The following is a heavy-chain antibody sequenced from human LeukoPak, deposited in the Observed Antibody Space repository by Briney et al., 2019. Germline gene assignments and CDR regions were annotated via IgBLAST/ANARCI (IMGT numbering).Heavy chain of an antibody. CDR3: AKGLGVSSGRVYYFDY. Sequence: ASVKVSCKASGYTFTGYYMHWVRQAPGQGLEWMGWINPNSGGTNYAQKFQGRVTMTRDTSISTAYMELSRLRSDDTAVYYCAKGLGVSSGRVYYFDYWGQGTLVTVSS. J-gene: IGHJ4*02. D-gene: IGHD6-19*01. CDR2: INPNSGGT. CDR1: GYTFTGYY. V-gene: IGHV1-2*02.